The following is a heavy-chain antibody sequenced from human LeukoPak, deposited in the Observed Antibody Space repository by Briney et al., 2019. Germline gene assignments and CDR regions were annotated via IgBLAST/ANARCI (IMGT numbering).Heavy chain of an antibody. CDR3: ARDLRGIHDY. D-gene: IGHD3-16*01. J-gene: IGHJ4*02. V-gene: IGHV3-74*01. CDR1: GFTFSSYW. CDR2: INEDGRVT. Sequence: GGSLRLSCTASGFTFSSYWVHWVRQSQEKRLVWVSRINEDGRVTDYADSVKGRFTISRGNARNTLYLQMHSLRVEDTAVYYCARDLRGIHDYWGQGTLVTVSS.